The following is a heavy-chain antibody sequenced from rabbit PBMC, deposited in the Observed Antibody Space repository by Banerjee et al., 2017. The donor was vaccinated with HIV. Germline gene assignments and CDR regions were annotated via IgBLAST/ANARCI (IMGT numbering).Heavy chain of an antibody. Sequence: QEQLEESGGGLVKPGGTLTLTCKASGIDFSTYGITWVRQAPGKGLEWIAYIYPNYGTTDYASWVNGRFTISLDNAQNTVFLQMTSLTAADTATYFCARSCCSNYYSGAFDPWGPGTLVTVS. J-gene: IGHJ2*01. V-gene: IGHV1S43*01. D-gene: IGHD8-1*01. CDR2: IYPNYGTT. CDR1: GIDFSTYG. CDR3: ARSCCSNYYSGAFDP.